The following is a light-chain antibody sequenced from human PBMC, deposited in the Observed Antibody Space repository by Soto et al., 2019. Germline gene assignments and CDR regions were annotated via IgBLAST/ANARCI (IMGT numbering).Light chain of an antibody. Sequence: IVMTQSPDSLAVSLGERATINCKSSQSVLYSSNNKNYLAWYQQKPGQPPKLLIYLASTRESGVPDRFSGSGSGTDFTITISSLQAADVEVYYCQQYYTTPWTFGQGTKGEIK. CDR1: QSVLYSSNNKNY. CDR2: LAS. J-gene: IGKJ1*01. CDR3: QQYYTTPWT. V-gene: IGKV4-1*01.